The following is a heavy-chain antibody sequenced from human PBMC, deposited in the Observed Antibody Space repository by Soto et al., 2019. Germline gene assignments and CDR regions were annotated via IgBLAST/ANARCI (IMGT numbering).Heavy chain of an antibody. V-gene: IGHV1-69*04. CDR1: GGTFSSYT. CDR3: AREDCSSTSCYRPFDY. D-gene: IGHD2-2*01. J-gene: IGHJ4*02. CDR2: IIPILGIA. Sequence: ASVKVSCKASGGTFSSYTISWVRQAPGQGLEWMGRIIPILGIANYAQKFQRRVTITADKSTSTAYMELGSLRSEDTAVYYCAREDCSSTSCYRPFDYWGQGTLVTVSS.